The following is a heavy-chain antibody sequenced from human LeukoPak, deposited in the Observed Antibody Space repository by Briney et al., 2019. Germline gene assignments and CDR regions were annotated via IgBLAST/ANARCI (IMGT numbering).Heavy chain of an antibody. J-gene: IGHJ4*01. V-gene: IGHV3-23*01. D-gene: IGHD6-19*01. CDR1: GFILSSHG. CDR2: VTSRGGT. CDR3: ATPSPYGTTWAGAFED. Sequence: GGSLRLSCAASGFILSSHGMSWVRQAPGKRLEWVSTVTSRGGTDYTDSVKGRFIISRDNSKNTLLLQMNSLRAEDTAVYYCATPSPYGTTWAGAFEDWGQGTPVTVSS.